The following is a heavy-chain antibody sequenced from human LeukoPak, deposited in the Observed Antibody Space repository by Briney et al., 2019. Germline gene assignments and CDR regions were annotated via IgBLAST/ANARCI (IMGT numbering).Heavy chain of an antibody. CDR1: GGSFSGYY. D-gene: IGHD2-2*01. J-gene: IGHJ5*02. V-gene: IGHV4-34*01. CDR2: SNHSGST. Sequence: SETLSLTCGVYGGSFSGYYWSWIRQPPGKGLEWIGESNHSGSTNYNPSLKSRVTISVDTSKNQFSLKLSSVTAADTAVYYCARDEGGYCSSTSCYAVRGFDPWGQGTLVTVSS. CDR3: ARDEGGYCSSTSCYAVRGFDP.